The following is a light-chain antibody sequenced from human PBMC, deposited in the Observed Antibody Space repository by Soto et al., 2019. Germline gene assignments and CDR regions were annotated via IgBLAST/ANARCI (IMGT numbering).Light chain of an antibody. CDR2: EVR. Sequence: QSALTQPASVSGSRGQSITISCTGTSSDIGSYNYVAWYQQFPGKTPKLIIYEVRNRPSGVSFRFSGSKSGNTASLTISGLQAEDEADYYCILYRGSDTSYVFGTGTQLTVL. V-gene: IGLV2-14*01. J-gene: IGLJ1*01. CDR1: SSDIGSYNY. CDR3: ILYRGSDTSYV.